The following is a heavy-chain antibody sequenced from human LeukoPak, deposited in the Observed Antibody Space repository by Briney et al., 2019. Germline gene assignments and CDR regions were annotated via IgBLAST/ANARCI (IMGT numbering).Heavy chain of an antibody. J-gene: IGHJ4*02. Sequence: SETLSLTCSVSGGFISNYYWSWIRQPPGKGLEWIGYIYDSGSTNYNPSLKSRVTISVDTSKNQFSLKLSSVAAADTAVYYCARDRELGFWGQGTLVTVSP. CDR1: GGFISNYY. CDR2: IYDSGST. D-gene: IGHD1-7*01. CDR3: ARDRELGF. V-gene: IGHV4-59*01.